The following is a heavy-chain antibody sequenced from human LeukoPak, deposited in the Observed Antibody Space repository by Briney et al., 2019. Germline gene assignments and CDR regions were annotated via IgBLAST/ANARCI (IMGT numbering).Heavy chain of an antibody. CDR1: GFTFSANA. V-gene: IGHV3-23*01. CDR2: IYDGGSNT. CDR3: AGHGSSSG. J-gene: IGHJ4*02. D-gene: IGHD6-6*01. Sequence: PGGSLRLSCGASGFTFSANALSWVRQAPGKGLEWVSTIYDGGSNTNYADSVKGRFTISRDNSKNTLYLQMNSLRAEDTAVYHCAGHGSSSGWGQGTLVTVSS.